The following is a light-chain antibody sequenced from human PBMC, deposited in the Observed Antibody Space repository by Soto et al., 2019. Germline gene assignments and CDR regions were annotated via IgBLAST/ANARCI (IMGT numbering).Light chain of an antibody. CDR3: QQRHSWVT. J-gene: IGKJ5*01. CDR1: QSVSTY. Sequence: EIVLTQSPATLSLSPGQRATLSCRASQSVSTYLAWFQQKPGXAPXXLIYDASTRATGIPARFSGSGSGTDFTLTISMLEPEDSAIYYCQQRHSWVTFGQGTRLEIK. CDR2: DAS. V-gene: IGKV3-11*01.